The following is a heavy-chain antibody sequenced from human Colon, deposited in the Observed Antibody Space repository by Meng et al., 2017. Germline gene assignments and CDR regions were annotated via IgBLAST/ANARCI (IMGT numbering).Heavy chain of an antibody. CDR2: ITSSSNYI. D-gene: IGHD1-1*01. V-gene: IGHV3-21*01. Sequence: EVQLVESGGGLVKPGESLRVSCEASGFTFSLYAINWVRQAPGEGLEWVASITSSSNYIHYSDSVKGRFTVSRDNARNSSYLQMDSLRAEDTAVYYCARVGTARPFDYWGQGTLAPSPQ. CDR3: ARVGTARPFDY. J-gene: IGHJ4*02. CDR1: GFTFSLYA.